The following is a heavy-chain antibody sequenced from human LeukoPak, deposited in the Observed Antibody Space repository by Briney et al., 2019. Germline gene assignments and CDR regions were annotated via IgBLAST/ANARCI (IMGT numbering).Heavy chain of an antibody. D-gene: IGHD3-3*01. CDR2: IYHSGST. J-gene: IGHJ3*02. Sequence: SETLSLTCAVSGYSITNGYYWGWIRQPPGKGLEWIGIIYHSGSTYYNPSPKSRVTISVDTSKNQFSLKLSSVTAADTAVYYCARTNFGALSDAFDIWGQGTMVTVSS. V-gene: IGHV4-38-2*01. CDR3: ARTNFGALSDAFDI. CDR1: GYSITNGYY.